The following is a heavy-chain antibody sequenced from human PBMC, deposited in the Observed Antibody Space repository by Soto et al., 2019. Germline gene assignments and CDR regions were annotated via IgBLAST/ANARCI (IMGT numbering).Heavy chain of an antibody. J-gene: IGHJ4*02. CDR1: GGSISSSSW. Sequence: QVQLQESGPGLIKPSGTLSLTCAVSGGSISSSSWWSGVRQPPGKGLEWIVEIYHTGNTNYNPSLESRVTISVDKSTNQFSLNLNYVTAADTAVYYCARATRAAAGNRRYYFDYWGQGTLVSVSS. D-gene: IGHD6-13*01. V-gene: IGHV4-4*02. CDR2: IYHTGNT. CDR3: ARATRAAAGNRRYYFDY.